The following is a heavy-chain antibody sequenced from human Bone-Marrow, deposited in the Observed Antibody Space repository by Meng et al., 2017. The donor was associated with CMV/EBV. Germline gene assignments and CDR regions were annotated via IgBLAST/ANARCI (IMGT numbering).Heavy chain of an antibody. CDR1: GGPISSDGYF. J-gene: IGHJ5*02. V-gene: IGHV4-31*03. Sequence: SETLSLTCSVSGGPISSDGYFWTWIRQHPGKGLEWIGYLHYSGTTSYNPSLKSRVTISADMSKNPFSLKLTSVTAADTAVYYCARGAAAFPWGRGTLVTVSS. CDR2: LHYSGTT. D-gene: IGHD6-25*01. CDR3: ARGAAAFP.